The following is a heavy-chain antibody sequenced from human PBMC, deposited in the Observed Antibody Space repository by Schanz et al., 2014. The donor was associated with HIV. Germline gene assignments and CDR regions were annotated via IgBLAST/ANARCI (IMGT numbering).Heavy chain of an antibody. Sequence: QVQLVESGGGVVQPGRSLKLSCVASGFPFNSYGMHWVRQAPGKGLEWVAFTSYDGTKKHYADSVKGRFTISRDNSKNSLSLLIKSLRAEDAAVYYCAKGWRGYSISSLVDYWGQGSLVTVSS. CDR2: TSYDGTKK. D-gene: IGHD6-6*01. J-gene: IGHJ4*02. CDR3: AKGWRGYSISSLVDY. V-gene: IGHV3-30*18. CDR1: GFPFNSYG.